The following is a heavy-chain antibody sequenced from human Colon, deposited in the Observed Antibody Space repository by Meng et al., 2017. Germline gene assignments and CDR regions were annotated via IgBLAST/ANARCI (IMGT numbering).Heavy chain of an antibody. Sequence: AGPGFTFSSYEMNWVRQAPGKGLEWVAYISGSGSSEEYADSVKGRFSISRDNAKNSLFLHMNSLRAEDTAVYYCARAFPAGTWGKGTLVTVSS. CDR2: ISGSGSSE. CDR1: GFTFSSYE. CDR3: ARAFPAGT. V-gene: IGHV3-48*03. J-gene: IGHJ5*02. D-gene: IGHD6-13*01.